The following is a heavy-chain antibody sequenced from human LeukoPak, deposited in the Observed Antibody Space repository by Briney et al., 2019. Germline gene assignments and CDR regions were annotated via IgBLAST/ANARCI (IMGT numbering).Heavy chain of an antibody. CDR3: ARTYYDYVWGSYRYYYYYMDV. CDR2: IYYSGST. V-gene: IGHV4-59*01. D-gene: IGHD3-16*02. Sequence: SETLSLTCTVSGGSISSYYWSWIRQPPGKGLEWIGYIYYSGSTNYNPSLKSRVTISVDTSKNQFSLKLSPVTAADTAVYYCARTYYDYVWGSYRYYYYYMDVWGKGTTVTVSS. J-gene: IGHJ6*03. CDR1: GGSISSYY.